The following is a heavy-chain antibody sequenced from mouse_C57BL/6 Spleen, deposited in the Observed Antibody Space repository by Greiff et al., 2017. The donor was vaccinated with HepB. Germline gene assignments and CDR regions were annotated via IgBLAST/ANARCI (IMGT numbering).Heavy chain of an antibody. J-gene: IGHJ4*01. CDR2: ISYSGST. Sequence: ESGPGMVKPSQSLSLTCTVTGYSITSGYDWHWIRHFPGNKLEWMGYISYSGSTNYNPSLKSRISITHDTSKNHFFLKLNSVTTEDTAPYYCARRALHYYAMDYWGQGTSVTVSS. CDR1: GYSITSGYD. V-gene: IGHV3-1*01. CDR3: ARRALHYYAMDY. D-gene: IGHD2-12*01.